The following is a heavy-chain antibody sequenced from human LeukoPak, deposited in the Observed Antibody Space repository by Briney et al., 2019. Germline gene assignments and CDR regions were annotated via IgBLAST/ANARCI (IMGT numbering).Heavy chain of an antibody. J-gene: IGHJ4*02. D-gene: IGHD2-15*01. Sequence: GGSLRLSCAASGFTVGSNYMSWVRQAPGKGLEWVSGIHSGGSTYYADSVKGRFTISRDNSKNTLYLQMNSLRAEDTAVYYCARAPGYCSGGSCYSLLDYWGQGTLVTVSS. CDR3: ARAPGYCSGGSCYSLLDY. CDR2: IHSGGST. V-gene: IGHV3-53*01. CDR1: GFTVGSNY.